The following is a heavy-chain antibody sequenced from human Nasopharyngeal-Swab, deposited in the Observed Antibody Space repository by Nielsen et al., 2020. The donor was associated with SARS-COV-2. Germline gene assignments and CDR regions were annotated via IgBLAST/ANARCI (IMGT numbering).Heavy chain of an antibody. CDR2: ISSNGGST. D-gene: IGHD2-2*01. Sequence: GGSLRLSCSASGFTFSSYAMHWVRQAPGKGLEYVSAISSNGGSTYYADSVKGRFTISRDNSKNTLYLQMSSLRAEDTAVYYCARAGRYQLQTHPFDYWGQGTLVTVSS. CDR3: ARAGRYQLQTHPFDY. V-gene: IGHV3-64D*06. J-gene: IGHJ4*02. CDR1: GFTFSSYA.